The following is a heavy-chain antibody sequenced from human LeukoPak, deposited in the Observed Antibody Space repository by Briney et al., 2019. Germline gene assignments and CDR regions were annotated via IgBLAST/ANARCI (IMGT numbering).Heavy chain of an antibody. D-gene: IGHD5/OR15-5a*01. V-gene: IGHV3-23*01. J-gene: IGHJ4*02. CDR3: AKDPNPFYDYK. CDR2: IGGRDDRT. Sequence: TGGSLRLSCAASGFTFAGHTMTWLRQAPGKGLEWVSIIGGRDDRTYYADSVEGRFTISRDNSKNILYLQMSSLRAEDTAVYYCAKDPNPFYDYKWGQGTLVTVSS. CDR1: GFTFAGHT.